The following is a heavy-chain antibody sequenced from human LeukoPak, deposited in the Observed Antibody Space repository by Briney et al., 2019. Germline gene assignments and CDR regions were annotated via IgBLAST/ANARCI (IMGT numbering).Heavy chain of an antibody. CDR2: ISGSGGST. J-gene: IGHJ4*02. D-gene: IGHD3-10*01. CDR3: XXVMXRGVRNIPDX. CDR1: GFTFSRYA. Sequence: PGGSLRLSCAASGFTFSRYAMSWVRQAPGKGLEWVSAISGSGGSTYYADSVKGGLTISRDNSKNTLYLQMKRQRAEDTAVYYXXXVMXRGVRNIPDXWGQGTLXTVSS. V-gene: IGHV3-23*01.